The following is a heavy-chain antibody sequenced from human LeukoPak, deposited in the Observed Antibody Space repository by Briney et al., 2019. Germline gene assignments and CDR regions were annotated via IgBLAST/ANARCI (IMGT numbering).Heavy chain of an antibody. Sequence: GASVKVSCKASGGTFSSYAISWVRQAPGQGLEWMGGIIPIFGTANYAQKFQGRVTMTEDTSTDTAYMELSSLRSEDTAVYYCATAIFEIGSFFDSWGPGTLVTVSS. CDR3: ATAIFEIGSFFDS. V-gene: IGHV1-69*06. J-gene: IGHJ4*02. CDR1: GGTFSSYA. CDR2: IIPIFGTA. D-gene: IGHD1-26*01.